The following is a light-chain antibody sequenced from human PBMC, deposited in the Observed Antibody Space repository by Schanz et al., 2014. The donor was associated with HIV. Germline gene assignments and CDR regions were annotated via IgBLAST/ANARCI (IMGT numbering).Light chain of an antibody. V-gene: IGKV1-39*01. CDR1: QSISSY. J-gene: IGKJ5*01. Sequence: DIQMTQSPSSLSASVGDRVTIACRASQSISSYLNWYQQKPGKAPKSLIYAASNLRSGVPSRFSGSGSGTDFTLTISSLQPEDFATYYCQQSYNAPPITFGQGTRLEIK. CDR3: QQSYNAPPIT. CDR2: AAS.